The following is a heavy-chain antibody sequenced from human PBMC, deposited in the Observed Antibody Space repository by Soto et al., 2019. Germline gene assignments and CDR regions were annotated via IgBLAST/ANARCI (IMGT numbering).Heavy chain of an antibody. CDR3: MWELPTGVY. CDR1: GFTFTGSA. V-gene: IGHV3-73*02. Sequence: EVPVVESGGGLVQPGGSLKLSCAASGFTFTGSAMHWVRQASGKGLEWIGRTRMKSNTYATSYAASLKGSFTISRDDSKNTAYLQMNSLKTEDTALYYCMWELPTGVYWGQGTLVTVSS. J-gene: IGHJ4*02. CDR2: TRMKSNTYAT. D-gene: IGHD1-26*01.